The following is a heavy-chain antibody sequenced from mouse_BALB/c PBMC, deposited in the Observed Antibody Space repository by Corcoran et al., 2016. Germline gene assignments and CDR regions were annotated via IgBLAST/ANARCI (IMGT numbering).Heavy chain of an antibody. CDR3: ARRDYGRVAGFAY. CDR2: INTYTGEP. CDR1: GYTFTNYG. J-gene: IGHJ3*01. D-gene: IGHD1-1*01. Sequence: QIQLVQSGPELKKPGETVKISCKASGYTFTNYGMNWVKQAPGKGLKWMGWINTYTGEPTYADDFKGRFAFSLETSASTAYLQINNLKNEDMATYFCARRDYGRVAGFAYWGQGTLVTVSA. V-gene: IGHV9-1*02.